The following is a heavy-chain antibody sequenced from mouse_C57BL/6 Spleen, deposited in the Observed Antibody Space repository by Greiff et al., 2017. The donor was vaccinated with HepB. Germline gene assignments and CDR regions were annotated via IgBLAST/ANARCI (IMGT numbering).Heavy chain of an antibody. D-gene: IGHD2-10*01. CDR1: GFTFSNYW. CDR3: TAYPPWFAY. CDR2: IRLKSDNYAT. J-gene: IGHJ3*01. V-gene: IGHV6-3*01. Sequence: EVKLMESGGGLVQPGGSMKLSCVASGFTFSNYWMNWVRQSPEKGLEWVAQIRLKSDNYATHYAESVKGRFTISRDDSKSSVYLQMNNLRAEDTGIYYCTAYPPWFAYWGQGTLVTVSA.